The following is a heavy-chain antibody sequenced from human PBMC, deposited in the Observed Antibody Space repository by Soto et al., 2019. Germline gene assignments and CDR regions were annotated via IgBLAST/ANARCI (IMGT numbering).Heavy chain of an antibody. V-gene: IGHV3-66*01. CDR2: IYSGGST. CDR1: GFTVSTKY. D-gene: IGHD3-16*01. J-gene: IGHJ4*02. CDR3: ARDSWAADY. Sequence: EVPWVESGGGMVQPGGSLRLSCEASGFTVSTKYMSWVRQAPGKGLEWVSVIYSGGSTFYADSVRGRFTISRDNSKNTVNLQMNSLRAEDTAVYYCARDSWAADYWGQGTLVTVSS.